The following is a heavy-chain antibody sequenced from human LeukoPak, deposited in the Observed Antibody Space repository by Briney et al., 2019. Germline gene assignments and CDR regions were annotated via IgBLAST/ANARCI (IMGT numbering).Heavy chain of an antibody. CDR3: ARGPNSRDGNNYDY. CDR1: GGSITSYY. D-gene: IGHD5-24*01. Sequence: PSETLSLTCTVSGGSITSYYWSWIRQPPGKGLEWIGYIYYSGSTNYNPSLKSRLTISVDTARNQFSLRLSSVTAADTAVYYCARGPNSRDGNNYDYWGEGTLVTVSS. V-gene: IGHV4-59*01. J-gene: IGHJ4*02. CDR2: IYYSGST.